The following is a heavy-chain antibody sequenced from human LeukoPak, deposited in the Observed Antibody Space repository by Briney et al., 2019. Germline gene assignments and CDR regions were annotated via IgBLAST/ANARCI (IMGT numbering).Heavy chain of an antibody. V-gene: IGHV3-23*01. D-gene: IGHD6-13*01. CDR1: GFTFSSYA. CDR2: ISGSGGST. Sequence: GGSLRLSCAASGFTFSSYAMSWVRQAPGKGLEWVSAISGSGGSTYYADSVKGRFTISRDNSKNTLYLQMNSLRAEDTAVYYCAKAKRVREKNKSHVVPLDYWGQGTLVTVSS. J-gene: IGHJ4*02. CDR3: AKAKRVREKNKSHVVPLDY.